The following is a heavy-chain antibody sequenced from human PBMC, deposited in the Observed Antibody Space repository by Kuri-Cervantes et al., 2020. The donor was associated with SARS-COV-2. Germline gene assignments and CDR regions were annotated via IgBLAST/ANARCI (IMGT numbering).Heavy chain of an antibody. CDR1: GYTFTGYY. CDR3: ARALGVPAATPGEI. CDR2: INPNSGGT. V-gene: IGHV1-2*02. D-gene: IGHD2-2*01. J-gene: IGHJ3*02. Sequence: ASVKVSCKASGYTFTGYYMHWVRQAPGQGLEWMGWINPNSGGTNYAQKFQGRVTMTRDTSISTAYMKLSRLRSDDTAVYYCARALGVPAATPGEIWGQGTMVTVSS.